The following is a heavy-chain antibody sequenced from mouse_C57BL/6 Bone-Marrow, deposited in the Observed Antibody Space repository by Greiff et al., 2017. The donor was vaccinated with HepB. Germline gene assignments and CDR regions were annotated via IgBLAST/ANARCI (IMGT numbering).Heavy chain of an antibody. CDR1: GYTFTSYW. J-gene: IGHJ4*01. CDR3: ARKKGVYAMDY. V-gene: IGHV1-52*01. CDR2: IDPSDSET. Sequence: VQLQQPGAELVRPGSSVKLSCKASGYTFTSYWMHWVKQRPIQGLEWIGNIDPSDSETHYNQKFKDKATLTVDKSSSTAYMQLSSLTSEDSAVYYCARKKGVYAMDYWGQGTSVTVSS.